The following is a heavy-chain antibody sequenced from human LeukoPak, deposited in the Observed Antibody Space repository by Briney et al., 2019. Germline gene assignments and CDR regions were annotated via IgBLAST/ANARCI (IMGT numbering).Heavy chain of an antibody. CDR3: ARDFSRGSGSSMYYFDY. J-gene: IGHJ4*02. Sequence: PSETLSLTCTVSGGSISSSSYYWGWIRQPPGKGLEWIGSIYYSGSTYYNPSLKSRVTITVDTSKNQFSLKLSSVTAADTAVYYCARDFSRGSGSSMYYFDYWGQGTLVTVSS. V-gene: IGHV4-39*07. CDR1: GGSISSSSYY. CDR2: IYYSGST. D-gene: IGHD3-10*01.